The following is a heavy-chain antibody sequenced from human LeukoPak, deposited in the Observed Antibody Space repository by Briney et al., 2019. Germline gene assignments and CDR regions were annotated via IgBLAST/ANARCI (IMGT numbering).Heavy chain of an antibody. D-gene: IGHD2-2*01. Sequence: PGGSLRLSCAASGFTFSSYWMSWVRQAPGEGLEWVANIKQDGSEKYYVDSVKGRFTISRDNAKNSLYLQMNSLRAEDTAVYYCAREAFRVVVPAAEIDYWGQGTLVTVSS. CDR3: AREAFRVVVPAAEIDY. CDR1: GFTFSSYW. J-gene: IGHJ4*02. CDR2: IKQDGSEK. V-gene: IGHV3-7*01.